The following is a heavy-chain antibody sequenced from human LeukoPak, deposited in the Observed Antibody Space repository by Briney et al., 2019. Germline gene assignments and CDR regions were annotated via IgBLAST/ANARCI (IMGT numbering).Heavy chain of an antibody. CDR3: ARVPAGYIVPGPHHMDV. CDR1: GYSFTSFG. CDR2: ISAYNGNT. Sequence: ASVKVSCKASGYSFTSFGMNWVRQAPGQGLEWMGWISAYNGNTNYAQKLQGRVTMTTDTSTSTAYMELRSLRSDDTAVYYCARVPAGYIVPGPHHMDVWGKGTTVTISS. D-gene: IGHD2-8*01. V-gene: IGHV1-18*01. J-gene: IGHJ6*03.